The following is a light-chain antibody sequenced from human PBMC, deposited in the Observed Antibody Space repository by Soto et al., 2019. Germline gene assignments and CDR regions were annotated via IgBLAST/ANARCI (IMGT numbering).Light chain of an antibody. V-gene: IGKV3-15*01. CDR3: QQYNDWPPVT. Sequence: EIEMTQSPGILSVSPGERATLSCRASQSVSSNLAWYQQKRSQTPRLLIYASSTRATGIPTRFSGSGSVTEFTLIICSLLSEDFAVYFCQQYNDWPPVTFGQGTKVDIK. CDR2: ASS. CDR1: QSVSSN. J-gene: IGKJ1*01.